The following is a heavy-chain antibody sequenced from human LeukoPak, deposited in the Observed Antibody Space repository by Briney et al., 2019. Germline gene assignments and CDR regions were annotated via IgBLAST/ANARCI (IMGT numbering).Heavy chain of an antibody. Sequence: SETLSLTCAVHGGSFSGYYWSWIRQPPGKGLEWIGEINHSGSTNYNPSLKSRVTISVDTSKNQFSLKLSSVTAADTAVYYRARGYCSGGSCRNAFDIWGQGTMVTVSS. CDR3: ARGYCSGGSCRNAFDI. V-gene: IGHV4-34*01. D-gene: IGHD2-15*01. J-gene: IGHJ3*02. CDR1: GGSFSGYY. CDR2: INHSGST.